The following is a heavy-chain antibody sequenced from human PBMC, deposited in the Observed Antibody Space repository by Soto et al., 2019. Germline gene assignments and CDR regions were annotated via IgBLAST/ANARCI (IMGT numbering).Heavy chain of an antibody. CDR3: AQEAPGGWHFFDS. CDR1: WCTFRTYW. Sequence: GSLSPSCAAAWCTFRTYWMHVVLQPPCQGLEWVADISYDGTKNFYIDSVKGRFTIPRDNSKNTLYLQMNGLRTEDTAVYYCAQEAPGGWHFFDSWGQGTLVTVS. D-gene: IGHD6-19*01. V-gene: IGHV3-30*18. CDR2: ISYDGTKN. J-gene: IGHJ4*02.